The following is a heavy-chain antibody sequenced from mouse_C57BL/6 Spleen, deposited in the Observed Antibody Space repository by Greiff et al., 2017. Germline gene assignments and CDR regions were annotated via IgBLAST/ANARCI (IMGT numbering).Heavy chain of an antibody. V-gene: IGHV1-64*01. CDR1: GYTFTSYW. CDR3: ARGRGYDEEGYFDY. CDR2: IHPNSGST. J-gene: IGHJ2*01. Sequence: QVQLQQPGAELVKPGASVKLSCKASGYTFTSYWMHWVKQRPGQGLEWIGMIHPNSGSTNYNEKFKSKATLTVDKSSSTAYMQLSSLTSEDSAVYYCARGRGYDEEGYFDYWGQGTTLTVSS. D-gene: IGHD2-2*01.